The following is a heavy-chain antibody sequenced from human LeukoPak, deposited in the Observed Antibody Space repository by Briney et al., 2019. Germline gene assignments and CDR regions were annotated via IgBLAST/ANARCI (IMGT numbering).Heavy chain of an antibody. J-gene: IGHJ4*02. CDR3: TKDGAVGHYGSGSYFAYYFDY. Sequence: PGGSLRLSCAASGLTFDDYAMHWVRQAPGKGLEWVSGISWNSGSIGYADSVKGRFTISRDNAKNSLYLQMNSLRAEDTAVYYCTKDGAVGHYGSGSYFAYYFDYWGQGTLVTVSS. D-gene: IGHD3-10*01. CDR1: GLTFDDYA. CDR2: ISWNSGSI. V-gene: IGHV3-9*01.